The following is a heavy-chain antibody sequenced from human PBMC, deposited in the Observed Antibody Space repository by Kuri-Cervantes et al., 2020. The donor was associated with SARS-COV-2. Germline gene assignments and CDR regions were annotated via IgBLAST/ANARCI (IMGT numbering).Heavy chain of an antibody. CDR1: GGSVSSGSYY. CDR3: ARGITDYGDYGYYYGMDV. D-gene: IGHD4-17*01. Sequence: SETLSLTCTVSGGSVSSGSYYWSWIRQPPGKGLEWIGYIYYSGSTNYNPSLKSRVTISVDTSKNQFSLKLSSVTAADTAVYYCARGITDYGDYGYYYGMDVWGQGPTVTVSS. V-gene: IGHV4-61*01. CDR2: IYYSGST. J-gene: IGHJ6*02.